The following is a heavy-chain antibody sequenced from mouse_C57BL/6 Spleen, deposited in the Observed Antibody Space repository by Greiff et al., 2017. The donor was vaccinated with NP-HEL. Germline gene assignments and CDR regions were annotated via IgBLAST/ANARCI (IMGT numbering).Heavy chain of an antibody. CDR3: ARRGDTTVEDWYCGV. CDR2: IYPGDGDT. V-gene: IGHV1-82*01. D-gene: IGHD1-1*01. J-gene: IGHJ1*03. CDR1: GYAFSSSW. Sequence: QVQLQQSGPELVKPGASVKISCKASGYAFSSSWMNWVKQRPGKGLEWIGRIYPGDGDTNYNGKFTGQATLTADKSSSTAYMQHSSLAAEDSAVYFCARRGDTTVEDWYCGVWGTGATVTVAS.